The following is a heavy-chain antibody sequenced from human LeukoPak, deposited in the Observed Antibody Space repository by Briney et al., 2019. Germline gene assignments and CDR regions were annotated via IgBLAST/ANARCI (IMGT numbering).Heavy chain of an antibody. D-gene: IGHD3-22*01. CDR3: ARGYYDSSGYYQSPIFDY. J-gene: IGHJ4*02. CDR1: GGSISSYY. CDR2: IHYSGST. Sequence: SETLSLTCTVSGGSISSYYWSWIRQPPGKGLEWIGYIHYSGSTNYNPSLKSRVTISVDTSKNQFSLKLSSVTAADTAVYYCARGYYDSSGYYQSPIFDYWGQGTLVTVSS. V-gene: IGHV4-59*01.